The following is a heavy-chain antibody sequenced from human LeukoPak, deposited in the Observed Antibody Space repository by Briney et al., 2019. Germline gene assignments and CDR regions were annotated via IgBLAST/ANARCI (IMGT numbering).Heavy chain of an antibody. D-gene: IGHD3-10*01. CDR2: INHSGST. J-gene: IGHJ4*02. CDR1: GYSISSGYY. Sequence: SETLSLTCTVSGYSISSGYYWGWIRPPPGKGLEWIGEINHSGSTNYNPSLKSRVTISVDTSKNQFSLKLSSVTAADTAVYYCARELMVRGVKSADWGQGTLVTVSS. CDR3: ARELMVRGVKSAD. V-gene: IGHV4-38-2*02.